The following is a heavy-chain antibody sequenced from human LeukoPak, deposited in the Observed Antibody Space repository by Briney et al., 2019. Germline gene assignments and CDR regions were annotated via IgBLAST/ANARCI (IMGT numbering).Heavy chain of an antibody. D-gene: IGHD4-23*01. CDR2: ISGHSSTI. J-gene: IGHJ4*02. Sequence: PGGSLRLSCAASGFTFSDYYMSWIRQAPGKGLEWVSYISGHSSTIYYADSVKGRFTISRDNAKNSLYLQMNSLRADDTAVYYCARDWNYGGTIDFWGQGTLVAVSS. CDR1: GFTFSDYY. CDR3: ARDWNYGGTIDF. V-gene: IGHV3-11*04.